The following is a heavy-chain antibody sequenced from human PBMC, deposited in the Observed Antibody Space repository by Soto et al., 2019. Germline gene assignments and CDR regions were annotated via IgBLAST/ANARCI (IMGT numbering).Heavy chain of an antibody. J-gene: IGHJ4*02. CDR1: GFTVSSNY. D-gene: IGHD2-21*01. CDR3: RKPPLRIPGGSAP. V-gene: IGHV3-53*02. Sequence: EVQLVETGGGLIQPGGSLRLSCAASGFTVSSNYMSWVRQAPGKGLEWVSVIYSGGSTYYADSVKGRFTISRDNSKNTLYLQMNGLRAGETAVNNWRKPPLRIPGGSAPGGQGTRLTFSS. CDR2: IYSGGST.